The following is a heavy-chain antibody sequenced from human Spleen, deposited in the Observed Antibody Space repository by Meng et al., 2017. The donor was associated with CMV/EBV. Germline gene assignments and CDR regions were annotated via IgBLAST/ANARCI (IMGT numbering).Heavy chain of an antibody. J-gene: IGHJ5*02. V-gene: IGHV4-39*07. CDR2: IYYSGST. Sequence: QVQAQWTGPGLVKPSETLSLTCTVSGGSISRSSYYWGWIRQPPGKGLEWIGSIYYSGSTYYNPSLKSRVTISVDTSKNQFSLKLSSVTAADTAVYYCARTYYYDSSGWAWGQGTLVTVSS. CDR1: GGSISRSSYY. CDR3: ARTYYYDSSGWA. D-gene: IGHD3-22*01.